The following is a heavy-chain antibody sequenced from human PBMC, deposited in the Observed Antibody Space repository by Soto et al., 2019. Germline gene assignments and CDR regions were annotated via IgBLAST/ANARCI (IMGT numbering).Heavy chain of an antibody. V-gene: IGHV5-51*01. CDR2: IYPGDSGA. CDR1: GYSFTTYH. D-gene: IGHD1-26*01. CDR3: ARQWVVRTGKNSYHGMDV. J-gene: IGHJ6*02. Sequence: PGESLKISCQGSGYSFTTYHIGWVRQMPGKGLEWMGFIYPGDSGATYSPSFQGHATISADKSTSSAYLHWSSLKASDTATYYCARQWVVRTGKNSYHGMDVWGQGTTVTVSS.